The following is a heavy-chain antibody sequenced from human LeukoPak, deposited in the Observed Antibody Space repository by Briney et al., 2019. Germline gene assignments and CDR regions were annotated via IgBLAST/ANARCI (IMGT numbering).Heavy chain of an antibody. Sequence: SETLSLTCTVSGGSISSYYWSWIRQPPGKGLEWIGYIYYSGSTNYNPSLKSRVTISVDTSKNQFSLKLSSVTAADTAVYYCARHDHYGSGSSLYYFDYWGQGTLVTVSS. CDR3: ARHDHYGSGSSLYYFDY. D-gene: IGHD3-10*01. J-gene: IGHJ4*02. CDR2: IYYSGST. V-gene: IGHV4-59*08. CDR1: GGSISSYY.